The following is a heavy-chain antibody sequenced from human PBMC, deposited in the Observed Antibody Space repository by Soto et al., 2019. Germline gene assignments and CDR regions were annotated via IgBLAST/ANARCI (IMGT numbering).Heavy chain of an antibody. CDR1: GFTFSSYS. Sequence: PGGSLRLSCAASGFTFSSYSMNWVRQAPGKGLEWVSSISSSSSYIYYADSVKGQFTISRDNAKNSLYLQMNSLRAEDTAVYYCARESFGPTVTALDYWGQGTLVTVSS. CDR2: ISSSSSYI. J-gene: IGHJ4*02. V-gene: IGHV3-21*01. CDR3: ARESFGPTVTALDY. D-gene: IGHD4-17*01.